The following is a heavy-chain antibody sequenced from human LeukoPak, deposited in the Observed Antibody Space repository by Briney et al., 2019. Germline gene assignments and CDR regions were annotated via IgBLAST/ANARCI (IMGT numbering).Heavy chain of an antibody. CDR1: GYTFTSYG. J-gene: IGHJ5*02. V-gene: IGHV1-18*01. CDR2: ISAYSGDT. Sequence: ASVNVSCKASGYTFTSYGFTWVRQAPGQGLEWMGWISAYSGDTNYAQKFQGRVTMTTDTSTSTAYMEVRSLRSDDTAVYYCARGGITIHKNWFDPWGQGTLVTVSS. D-gene: IGHD3-3*01. CDR3: ARGGITIHKNWFDP.